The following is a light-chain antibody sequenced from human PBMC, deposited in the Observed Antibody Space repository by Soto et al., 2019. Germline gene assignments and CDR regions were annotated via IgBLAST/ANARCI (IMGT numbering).Light chain of an antibody. Sequence: QYVLTQPPSASGTPGQRVTISCSGSGSSIGTNTVNWYRQLQVTAPKLLIYGNNQRTSGVPDRFSGSKTGTSAALAISGLQSEVEAYYYCAAWDGSLNNVLFGGGTKLTVL. CDR2: GNN. J-gene: IGLJ2*01. V-gene: IGLV1-44*01. CDR1: GSSIGTNT. CDR3: AAWDGSLNNVL.